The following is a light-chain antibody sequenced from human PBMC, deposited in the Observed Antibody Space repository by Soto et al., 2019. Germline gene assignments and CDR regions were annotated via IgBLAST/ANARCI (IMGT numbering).Light chain of an antibody. CDR1: SSNIGSNT. CDR2: TNN. J-gene: IGLJ2*01. Sequence: QSVLTQPPSASGTPGQRVTISCPGNSSNIGSNTVNWYQQLPGPAPKLLIYTNNQRPSGVPDRFSGSKSGTSASLAISGLQSEDEADYYCATWDDSLNGVVFGGGTKLTVL. CDR3: ATWDDSLNGVV. V-gene: IGLV1-44*01.